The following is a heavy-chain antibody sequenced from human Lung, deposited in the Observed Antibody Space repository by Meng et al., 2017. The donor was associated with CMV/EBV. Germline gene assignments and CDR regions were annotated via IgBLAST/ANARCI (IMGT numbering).Heavy chain of an antibody. CDR2: INEDGTTT. CDR3: ARDIGGVSGY. Sequence: GGSLRLSCAASGFTFSSFWVHWVRQVPGKGLVWVSRINEDGTTTNYADSVKGRFTISRDNARNTVYLQMNSLKVEDTAVYYCARDIGGVSGYWGRGTLVTVSS. J-gene: IGHJ4*02. CDR1: GFTFSSFW. D-gene: IGHD3-3*01. V-gene: IGHV3-74*01.